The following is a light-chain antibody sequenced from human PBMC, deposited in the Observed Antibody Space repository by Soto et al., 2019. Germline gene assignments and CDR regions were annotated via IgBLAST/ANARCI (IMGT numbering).Light chain of an antibody. CDR1: NTNIGIYDF. V-gene: IGLV2-11*01. CDR2: DVT. J-gene: IGLJ1*01. CDR3: CSYGGYYNYV. Sequence: QSALTQPRSVSGSPGQSVTVSCTGSNTNIGIYDFVSWFQQHPGKVPKLIIYDVTKRPSGVPDRFSGHKSGNTAFLTISGLQADDEADYFCCSYGGYYNYVFGTGTKLTVL.